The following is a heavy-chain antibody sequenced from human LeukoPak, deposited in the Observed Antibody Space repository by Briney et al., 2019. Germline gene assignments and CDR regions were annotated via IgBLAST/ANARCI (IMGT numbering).Heavy chain of an antibody. J-gene: IGHJ4*02. D-gene: IGHD5-12*01. CDR2: INWNSASI. V-gene: IGHV3-9*01. CDR1: GFTFHHYA. Sequence: GGSLRLSCAASGFTFHHYAIHWVRQVPGKGLEWVSGINWNSASIGYADSVKGRFTISRDNAKNSAFLQMNSLRTEDTALYYCAKDKAPLYSGYDWDLDFWGQGTLVTVSS. CDR3: AKDKAPLYSGYDWDLDF.